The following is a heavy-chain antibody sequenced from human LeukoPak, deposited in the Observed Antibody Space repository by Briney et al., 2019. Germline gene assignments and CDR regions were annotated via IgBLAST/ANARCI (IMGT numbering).Heavy chain of an antibody. CDR2: ISGSGGST. D-gene: IGHD3-10*01. Sequence: GGSLRLSCAASGFTFSSYAMSWVRQAPGKGLEWVSAISGSGGSTYYADSVKGRFTISRDNSKNTLYLQMNSLRAEDTAVYYCASRPRGSGSYYTDYWGQGTLVTVSS. CDR3: ASRPRGSGSYYTDY. CDR1: GFTFSSYA. V-gene: IGHV3-23*01. J-gene: IGHJ4*02.